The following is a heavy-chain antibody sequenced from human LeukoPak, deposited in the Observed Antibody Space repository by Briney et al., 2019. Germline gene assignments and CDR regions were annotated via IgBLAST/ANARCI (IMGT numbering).Heavy chain of an antibody. D-gene: IGHD1-26*01. Sequence: SETLSLTCTVSGYSLSSGYYWGWIRQPPGKGLEWIGSIYHSGSTYYNPSLKSRVTISVDTSKNQFSLKLSSVTAADTAVYYCARVGPEIVDPLDYWGQGTLVTVSS. CDR3: ARVGPEIVDPLDY. CDR1: GYSLSSGYY. CDR2: IYHSGST. J-gene: IGHJ4*02. V-gene: IGHV4-38-2*02.